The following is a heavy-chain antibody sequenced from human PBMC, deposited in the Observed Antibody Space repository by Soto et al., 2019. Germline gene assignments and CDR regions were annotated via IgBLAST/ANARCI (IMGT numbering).Heavy chain of an antibody. D-gene: IGHD4-4*01. CDR1: GGSVSSYY. Sequence: GGSVSSYYWSWIRQSPGKGLEWIGYVYYSGSTKYRPSLKSRVTISVDTSKNQFSLKVSSATAADTAVYYCARHSNRNYGLYYFDYWGLGALVTVSS. CDR2: VYYSGST. J-gene: IGHJ4*02. CDR3: ARHSNRNYGLYYFDY. V-gene: IGHV4-59*08.